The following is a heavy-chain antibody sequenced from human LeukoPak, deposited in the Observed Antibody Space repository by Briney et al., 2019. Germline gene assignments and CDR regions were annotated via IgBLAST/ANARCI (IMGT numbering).Heavy chain of an antibody. CDR3: ARAWNYALDY. V-gene: IGHV3-23*01. Sequence: PGGSLRLSCAASGFTFSSYGMTWVRQAPGKGLEWVSDISGSGIRRDYADSVKGRFTISRDNAKNTLYLQMNSLRAEDTAVYYCARAWNYALDYGGQGTLVTVSS. CDR2: ISGSGIRR. D-gene: IGHD1-7*01. CDR1: GFTFSSYG. J-gene: IGHJ4*02.